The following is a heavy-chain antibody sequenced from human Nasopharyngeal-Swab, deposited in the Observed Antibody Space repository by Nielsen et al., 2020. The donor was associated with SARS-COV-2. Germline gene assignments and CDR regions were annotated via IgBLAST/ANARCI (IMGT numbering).Heavy chain of an antibody. CDR2: ISSNGGST. D-gene: IGHD1/OR15-1a*01. Sequence: GESLKIPCSASGFTFSSYAMHWVRQAPGKGLEYVSAISSNGGSTYYADSVKGRFTISRDNSKNTLYLQMSSLRAEDTTVYYCVKGPNNHFDYWGQGTLVTVSS. CDR3: VKGPNNHFDY. CDR1: GFTFSSYA. J-gene: IGHJ4*02. V-gene: IGHV3-64D*06.